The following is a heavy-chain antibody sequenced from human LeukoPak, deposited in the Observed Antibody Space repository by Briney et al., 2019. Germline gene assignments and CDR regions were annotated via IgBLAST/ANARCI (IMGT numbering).Heavy chain of an antibody. CDR1: GFTFSGYA. Sequence: PGRSLRLSCAASGFTFSGYAMHWVRQAPGKGLEWVAVISYDGSNKYYADSVKGRFTISRDNSKNTLYLQMNSLRAEDTAVYYCASSLDYWGQGTLVTVSS. CDR3: ASSLDY. CDR2: ISYDGSNK. V-gene: IGHV3-30-3*01. J-gene: IGHJ4*02.